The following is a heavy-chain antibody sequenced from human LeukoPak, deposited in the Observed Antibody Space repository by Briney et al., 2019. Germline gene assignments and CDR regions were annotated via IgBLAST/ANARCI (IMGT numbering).Heavy chain of an antibody. CDR1: GGSISSYY. Sequence: SSETLSLTCTVSGGSISSYYWSWIRQPPGKGLEWIGYIYYSGSTNYNPSLKSRVTISVDTSKNQFSLKPSSVTAADTAVYYCARDVRYYYGSGNVILFDYWGQGTLVTVSS. D-gene: IGHD3-10*01. J-gene: IGHJ4*02. V-gene: IGHV4-59*01. CDR2: IYYSGST. CDR3: ARDVRYYYGSGNVILFDY.